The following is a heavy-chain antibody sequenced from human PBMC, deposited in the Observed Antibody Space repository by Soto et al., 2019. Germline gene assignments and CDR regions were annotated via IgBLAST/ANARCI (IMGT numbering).Heavy chain of an antibody. CDR1: GGSISSSNW. V-gene: IGHV4-4*02. J-gene: IGHJ5*02. CDR2: IYHSGST. CDR3: ARSYYSSGGNWFDP. D-gene: IGHD3-10*01. Sequence: SETLSLTCAVSGGSISSSNWWSWVRQLPGKGLEWIGEIYHSGSTNYNPSLKSRVTISVDKSKNQFSLKLSSVTAADTSVYYCARSYYSSGGNWFDPWGQGTLVT.